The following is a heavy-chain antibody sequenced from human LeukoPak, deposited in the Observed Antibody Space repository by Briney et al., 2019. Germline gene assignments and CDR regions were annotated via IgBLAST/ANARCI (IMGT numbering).Heavy chain of an antibody. J-gene: IGHJ4*02. Sequence: PGGSLRLSCEASGFNFHNFAMHWVRQAPGKGLEWVAVISNDERNKYYTDSVKGRLTISRDNSKNTLFLQINSLRAEDTALYYCARAVGRDASTETAMDGLDYWGQGTLVTVSS. CDR3: ARAVGRDASTETAMDGLDY. CDR1: GFNFHNFA. D-gene: IGHD5-18*01. V-gene: IGHV3-30*04. CDR2: ISNDERNK.